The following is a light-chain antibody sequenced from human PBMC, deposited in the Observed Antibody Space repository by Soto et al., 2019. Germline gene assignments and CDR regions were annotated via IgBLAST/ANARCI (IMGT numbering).Light chain of an antibody. V-gene: IGKV3-11*01. CDR3: QQRSNWPRT. Sequence: EIVLTQSPATLSLSPGERATLSCRASQSVSSYLAWYQQKPGQAPRLLIYDASNRATGIPARFSGSGSGTDFTLTISSPVPEDFAVYYCQQRSNWPRTFGQGTKLEIK. CDR1: QSVSSY. J-gene: IGKJ2*01. CDR2: DAS.